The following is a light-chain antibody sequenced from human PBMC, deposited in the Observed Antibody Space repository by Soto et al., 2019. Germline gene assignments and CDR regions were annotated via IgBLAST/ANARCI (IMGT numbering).Light chain of an antibody. V-gene: IGKV3-11*01. Sequence: EVVLTKSPVTLDLSPGERATLSCRTSQSGDIYVAWYQQKPGQETRIRIYDASNSAPSIPARCSGSGAATYLNLPLSSLEPEDFAVYYCQQRKYWPPLTFGGGTNVEIK. CDR1: QSGDIY. J-gene: IGKJ4*01. CDR2: DAS. CDR3: QQRKYWPPLT.